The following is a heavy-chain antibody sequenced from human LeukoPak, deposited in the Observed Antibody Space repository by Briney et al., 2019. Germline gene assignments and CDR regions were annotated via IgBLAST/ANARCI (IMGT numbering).Heavy chain of an antibody. V-gene: IGHV3-21*01. J-gene: IGHJ3*02. CDR2: ISSSSYI. Sequence: GGSLRLSCAASGFTFSSYSMNWVRQAPGKGLEWVSSISSSSYIYYADSVKGRFTISRDNTKNSLYLQMNSLRAEDTAVYYCARDPHYGSGSFDAFDIWGQGTMVTVSS. CDR1: GFTFSSYS. D-gene: IGHD3-10*01. CDR3: ARDPHYGSGSFDAFDI.